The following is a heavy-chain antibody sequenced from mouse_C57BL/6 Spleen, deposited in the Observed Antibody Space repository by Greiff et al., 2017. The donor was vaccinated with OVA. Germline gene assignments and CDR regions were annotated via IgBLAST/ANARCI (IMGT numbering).Heavy chain of an antibody. V-gene: IGHV1-54*01. Sequence: QVQLQQSGAELVRPGTSVKVSCKASGYAFTNYLIEWVKQRPGQGLEWIGVINPGSGGTNYNEKFKGKATLTADKSSSTAYMQLSSLTSEDSAVYCCARSITTVPWYFDVWGTGTTVTVSS. J-gene: IGHJ1*03. CDR1: GYAFTNYL. CDR3: ARSITTVPWYFDV. D-gene: IGHD1-1*01. CDR2: INPGSGGT.